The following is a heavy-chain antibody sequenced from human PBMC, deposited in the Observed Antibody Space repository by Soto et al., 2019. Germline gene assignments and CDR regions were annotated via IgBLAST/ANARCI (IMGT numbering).Heavy chain of an antibody. Sequence: GGSLRLSCAASGFTFSDYYMSWIRQAPGKGLEWVSYTSGNSAYTSYAESVKGRFTISRDNAKNSLYLHMDSLRAEDTALYYCARVAVAGTHYYYGVDVWGQGTTVTVSS. J-gene: IGHJ6*02. D-gene: IGHD6-19*01. CDR2: TSGNSAYT. CDR3: ARVAVAGTHYYYGVDV. CDR1: GFTFSDYY. V-gene: IGHV3-11*05.